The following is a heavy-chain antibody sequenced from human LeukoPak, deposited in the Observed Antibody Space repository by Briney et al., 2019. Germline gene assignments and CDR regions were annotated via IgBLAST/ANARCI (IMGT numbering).Heavy chain of an antibody. Sequence: GGSLRLSCAASGFTFSSYGMHWVRQAPGKGLEWVAVISYDGSNKYYADSVKGRFTISRDNSKNTLYLQMNSLRAEDTAVYYCARDRYSYGHYYFDYWGQGILVTVSS. CDR1: GFTFSSYG. V-gene: IGHV3-30*03. J-gene: IGHJ4*02. CDR3: ARDRYSYGHYYFDY. D-gene: IGHD5-18*01. CDR2: ISYDGSNK.